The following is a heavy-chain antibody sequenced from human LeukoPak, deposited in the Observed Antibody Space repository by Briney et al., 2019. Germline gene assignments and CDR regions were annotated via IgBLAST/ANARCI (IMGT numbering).Heavy chain of an antibody. CDR2: ISGSGGST. Sequence: GGSLRLSCAASGFTFSSYAMSWVRQAPGKGLEWVSAISGSGGSTYYADSVKGRFTISRDNSKNTLHLQMNNLRAEDTALYYCAKAAYGDYVNWFDPWGRGTLVTVSS. CDR1: GFTFSSYA. CDR3: AKAAYGDYVNWFDP. J-gene: IGHJ5*02. V-gene: IGHV3-23*01. D-gene: IGHD4-17*01.